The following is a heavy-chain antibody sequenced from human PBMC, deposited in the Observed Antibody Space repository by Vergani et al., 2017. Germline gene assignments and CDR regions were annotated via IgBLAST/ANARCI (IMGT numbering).Heavy chain of an antibody. CDR3: ARDLSGWYDY. Sequence: EVQLLESGGGLVQPGGSLRLSCAASGFTFSSYSMNWVRQAPGKGLEWVSYISSSSSTIYYADSVKGRLTISRDNAKNSLYLQMNSLRAEDTAVYYCARDLSGWYDYWGQGTLVTVSS. CDR2: ISSSSSTI. J-gene: IGHJ4*02. V-gene: IGHV3-48*01. D-gene: IGHD6-19*01. CDR1: GFTFSSYS.